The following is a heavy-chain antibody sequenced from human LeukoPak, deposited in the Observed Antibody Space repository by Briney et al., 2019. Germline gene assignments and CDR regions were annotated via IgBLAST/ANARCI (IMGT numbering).Heavy chain of an antibody. CDR2: ISSSSSTI. D-gene: IGHD2-2*01. V-gene: IGHV3-48*01. CDR3: ARDSTDIVVVPAAY. CDR1: GFTFSSYT. J-gene: IGHJ4*02. Sequence: GGSLRLSCAASGFTFSSYTMNWVRQAPGKGLEWVSYISSSSSTIYYADSVKGRFTISRDNAKNSLYLQMNSLRAEDTAVYYCARDSTDIVVVPAAYWGQGTLVTVSS.